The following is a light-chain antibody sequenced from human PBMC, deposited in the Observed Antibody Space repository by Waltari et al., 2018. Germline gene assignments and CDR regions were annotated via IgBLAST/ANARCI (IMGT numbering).Light chain of an antibody. CDR3: QQYGRSPLT. CDR1: QSLRNNF. Sequence: EILLTQSPGTLSLSPGERATLSCRASQSLRNNFLVWYQQKPGQAPRRLIYEASRRATGIPDRFSGSGSGTDFTLTISRLEPEDVAVYFCQQYGRSPLTFGGGTKVEIK. CDR2: EAS. V-gene: IGKV3-20*01. J-gene: IGKJ4*01.